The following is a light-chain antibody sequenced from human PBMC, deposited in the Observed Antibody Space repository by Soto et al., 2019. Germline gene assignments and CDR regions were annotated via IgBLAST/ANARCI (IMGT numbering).Light chain of an antibody. CDR3: QHYNSYSEA. Sequence: EIVMTQSPATLSVSPGERATLSCRASQSVNSNLAWYQQKPGQAPRLLIYGASTRATGIPARFSGSGSGTEFTLTISSLQSEDFATYYCQHYNSYSEAFGQGTKVDIK. CDR2: GAS. CDR1: QSVNSN. V-gene: IGKV3-15*01. J-gene: IGKJ1*01.